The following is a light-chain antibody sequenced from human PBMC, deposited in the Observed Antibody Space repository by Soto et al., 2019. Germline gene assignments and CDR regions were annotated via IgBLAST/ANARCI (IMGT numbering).Light chain of an antibody. Sequence: EIVLTQSPATLSLSPGERATFSCRASQSVSSYLAWYQQKPGQAPRLLINDASNRATGIPARFSGSGSGTDFTLTISSLEREDFAVYYCQQRRNWSITFGQGTRLEIK. J-gene: IGKJ5*01. CDR1: QSVSSY. V-gene: IGKV3-11*01. CDR2: DAS. CDR3: QQRRNWSIT.